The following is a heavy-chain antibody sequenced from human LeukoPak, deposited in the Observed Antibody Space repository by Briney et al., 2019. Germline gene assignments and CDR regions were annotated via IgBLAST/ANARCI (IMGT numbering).Heavy chain of an antibody. Sequence: GGSLRLSCAASGFTFNSYWMNWVRQAPGKGLEWVANIKRDGSEKYYVDSVKGRFTVSRDSATNSLYLQMNDLQAGDTAIYYCVRDSDWAFDYWGQGSLVTVSS. J-gene: IGHJ4*02. CDR1: GFTFNSYW. CDR2: IKRDGSEK. D-gene: IGHD3-9*01. CDR3: VRDSDWAFDY. V-gene: IGHV3-7*01.